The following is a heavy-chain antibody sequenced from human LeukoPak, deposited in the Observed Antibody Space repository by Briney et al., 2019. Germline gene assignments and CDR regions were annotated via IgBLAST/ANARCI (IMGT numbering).Heavy chain of an antibody. CDR3: TTSSGWYFQSLFDY. CDR2: IKSKTDGGTK. Sequence: GGSLRLSCAASGFTFSNACMHWVRQAPGKGLEWVGHIKSKTDGGTKDYAAPVKGSFTISRDDSKNTLYLQMNSLKTEDTAVYYCTTSSGWYFQSLFDYWGQGTLVTVSS. J-gene: IGHJ4*02. V-gene: IGHV3-15*01. CDR1: GFTFSNAC. D-gene: IGHD6-19*01.